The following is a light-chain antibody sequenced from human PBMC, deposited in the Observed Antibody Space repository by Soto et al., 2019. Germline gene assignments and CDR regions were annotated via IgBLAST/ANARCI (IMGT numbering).Light chain of an antibody. Sequence: EIVMTQSPATPSVSPGERATLSCRASQSVSSNLAWYQQKPGQAPRLLIYGASARATGIPARFSGSGSGTEFTLTISSLQSEDFAVYYCQQYNNWPITLGQGTRLEIK. J-gene: IGKJ5*01. V-gene: IGKV3-15*01. CDR1: QSVSSN. CDR3: QQYNNWPIT. CDR2: GAS.